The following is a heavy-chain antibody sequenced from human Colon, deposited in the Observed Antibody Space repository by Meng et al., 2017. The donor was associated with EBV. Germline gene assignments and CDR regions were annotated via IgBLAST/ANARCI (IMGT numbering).Heavy chain of an antibody. D-gene: IGHD3-10*01. CDR3: ARRRGGSGRDC. V-gene: IGHV4-39*01. Sequence: QLQLKGSGPGLVKPSETLSPTCTVSGGSISSNGYYWDWVRQPPGKGLEWIGAIYHSGSTSYNPSLQSRVTMFVDTSKNQFSLMLTSVTATDTAVYYCARRRGGSGRDCWGQGTLVTVSS. CDR2: IYHSGST. J-gene: IGHJ4*02. CDR1: GGSISSNGYY.